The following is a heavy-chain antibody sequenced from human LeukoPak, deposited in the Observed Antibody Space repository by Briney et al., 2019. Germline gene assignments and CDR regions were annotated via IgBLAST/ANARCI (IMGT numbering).Heavy chain of an antibody. V-gene: IGHV3-48*03. CDR3: AKGGGYGYSYKYYFDY. Sequence: GGSLRLSCAASGFTFSSYEMNWVRQAPGKGLEWVSYISSSGSTIYYADSVKGRFTISRDNAKNSLYLQMNSLRAEDTAVYYCAKGGGYGYSYKYYFDYWGQGTLVTVSS. J-gene: IGHJ4*02. D-gene: IGHD5-18*01. CDR2: ISSSGSTI. CDR1: GFTFSSYE.